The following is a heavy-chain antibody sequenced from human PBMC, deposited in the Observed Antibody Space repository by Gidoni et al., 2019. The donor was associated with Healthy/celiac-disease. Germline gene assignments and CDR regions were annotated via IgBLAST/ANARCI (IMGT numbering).Heavy chain of an antibody. D-gene: IGHD4-17*01. CDR2: INPSGGST. CDR3: ARDYGDYVLNYYYYGMDV. CDR1: GYTFTSYY. V-gene: IGHV1-46*01. Sequence: QVQLVQSGAEVKKPGASGKVSCKASGYTFTSYYMHWVRQDPGQGLEWMGIINPSGGSTSYAQKFQGRVTMTRDTSTSTVYMELSSLRSEDTAVYYCARDYGDYVLNYYYYGMDVWGQGTTVTVSS. J-gene: IGHJ6*02.